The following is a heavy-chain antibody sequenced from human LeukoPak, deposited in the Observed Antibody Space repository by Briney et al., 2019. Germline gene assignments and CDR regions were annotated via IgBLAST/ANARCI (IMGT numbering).Heavy chain of an antibody. CDR2: ISGSGGST. V-gene: IGHV3-23*01. D-gene: IGHD2-21*02. CDR3: AKNNVVVVTAIGSH. Sequence: GGSLRLSCAASGFTFSSYAISWVRQAPGKGLEWVSAISGSGGSTYYADSVKGRFTISRDNSKNTLYLQMNSLRAEDTAVYYCAKNNVVVVTAIGSHWGQGTLVTVSS. J-gene: IGHJ4*02. CDR1: GFTFSSYA.